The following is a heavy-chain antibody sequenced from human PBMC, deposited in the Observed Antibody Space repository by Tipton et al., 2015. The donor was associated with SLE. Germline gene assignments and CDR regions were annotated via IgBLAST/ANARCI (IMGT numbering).Heavy chain of an antibody. CDR2: IYFSGST. Sequence: TLSLTCSVSGGSISGHYWIWIRQPPGKGLEWIGCIYFSGSTSYNPSLRSRVTMSVDTSNNQFSLKLDSVTAADTAVYYCARDGGAAAESYYYYMDVWGIGTTVTVSS. V-gene: IGHV4-59*11. CDR1: GGSISGHY. CDR3: ARDGGAAAESYYYYMDV. J-gene: IGHJ6*03. D-gene: IGHD6-13*01.